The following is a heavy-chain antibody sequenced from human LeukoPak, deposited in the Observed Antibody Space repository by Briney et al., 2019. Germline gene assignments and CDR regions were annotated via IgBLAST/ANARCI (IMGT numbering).Heavy chain of an antibody. CDR2: IYYSGST. J-gene: IGHJ4*02. CDR1: GGSISSYY. V-gene: IGHV4-59*01. CDR3: TRGGSNFDY. Sequence: SETLSLTCTVSGGSISSYYWSWVRQPPEKGLEWIGYIYYSGSTNYNPSLKSRVTISVETSKNQFSLQLTSVTAADTAVYFCTRGGSNFDYWGQGTLVTGSS. D-gene: IGHD3-10*01.